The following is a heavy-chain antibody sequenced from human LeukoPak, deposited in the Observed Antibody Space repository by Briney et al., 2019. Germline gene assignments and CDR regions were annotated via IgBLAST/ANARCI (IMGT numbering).Heavy chain of an antibody. CDR3: ARTGYSSGWYGGFDI. CDR2: IYPGDSDT. CDR1: GYSFTNYW. J-gene: IGHJ3*02. D-gene: IGHD6-19*01. V-gene: IGHV5-51*01. Sequence: GESLKISCKGSGYSFTNYWIGWVRQMSGKGLEWVGIIYPGDSDTRYSPSFQGQVTISADKSIITAYLQWSSLKASDTAMYYCARTGYSSGWYGGFDIWGQGILVTVSS.